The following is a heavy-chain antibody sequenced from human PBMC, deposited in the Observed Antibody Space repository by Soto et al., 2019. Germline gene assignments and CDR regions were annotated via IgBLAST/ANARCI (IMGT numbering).Heavy chain of an antibody. J-gene: IGHJ6*02. D-gene: IGHD2-15*01. CDR1: GGSISSGDYY. CDR2: IYYSGST. V-gene: IGHV4-31*03. Sequence: SETLSLTCTVSGGSISSGDYYWTWIRQHPGKGMEWIGYIYYSGSTYYNPSLKSRVTISVDTSKNQFYLKLSSVTAADSAVYYCARLAADGYSYYYGMDVWGQGTTVTVSS. CDR3: ARLAADGYSYYYGMDV.